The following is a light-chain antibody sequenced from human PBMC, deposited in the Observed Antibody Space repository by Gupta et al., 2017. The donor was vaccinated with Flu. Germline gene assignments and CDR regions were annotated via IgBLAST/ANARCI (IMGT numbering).Light chain of an antibody. CDR2: EVT. CDR1: SSDVGRYKY. V-gene: IGLV2-14*01. J-gene: IGLJ2*01. Sequence: QSALTQPASVSGSPGQPIPIPCTGTSSDVGRYKYVSWYQQHPGKAPKLMIYEVTNRPSGVSNRFSGSKSANTASLTISGLQTEDEADYYCSSYTSSGTLVFGGGTKLTVL. CDR3: SSYTSSGTLV.